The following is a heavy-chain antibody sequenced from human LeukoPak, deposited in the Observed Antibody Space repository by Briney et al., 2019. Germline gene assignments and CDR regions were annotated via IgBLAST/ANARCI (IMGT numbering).Heavy chain of an antibody. V-gene: IGHV3-30*04. D-gene: IGHD3-22*01. CDR1: GFTFSSYT. CDR3: ARGNDYYDSNTYYEFDY. J-gene: IGHJ4*02. Sequence: GTSPRLSCAASGFTFSSYTMHWVRQAPGKGLEWVAVISYDGGIKYYADSVKGRFTISRDNSKNTLYLQMSSLRAEDTAVYYCARGNDYYDSNTYYEFDYWGQGTLVTVSS. CDR2: ISYDGGIK.